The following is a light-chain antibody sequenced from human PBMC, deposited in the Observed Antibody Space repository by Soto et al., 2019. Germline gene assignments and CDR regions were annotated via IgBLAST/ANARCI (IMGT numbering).Light chain of an antibody. CDR1: QSISAS. V-gene: IGKV1-5*03. J-gene: IGKJ1*01. CDR3: QQYNGYWT. CDR2: EAS. Sequence: DIQMTQSPSTLSASVGDRVTITCRASQSISASLAWYQQKPGKAPKLLIYEASRLKSGVPSRFSGSRSGTEYTLTISSLQPDDFTIYYCQQYNGYWTFGQGTKVKIK.